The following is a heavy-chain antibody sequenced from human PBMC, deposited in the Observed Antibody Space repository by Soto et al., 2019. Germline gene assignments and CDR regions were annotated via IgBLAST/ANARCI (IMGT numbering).Heavy chain of an antibody. V-gene: IGHV1-8*01. Sequence: ASVKVSCKASGYTFTSYDINWVRQATGQGLEWMGWMTPNSGNTGYAQKFQGRVTMTRNTSISTAYMELSSLRSEDTAVYDCARGPRVSAFDIWGQGTMVTVSS. CDR2: MTPNSGNT. CDR3: ARGPRVSAFDI. J-gene: IGHJ3*02. CDR1: GYTFTSYD.